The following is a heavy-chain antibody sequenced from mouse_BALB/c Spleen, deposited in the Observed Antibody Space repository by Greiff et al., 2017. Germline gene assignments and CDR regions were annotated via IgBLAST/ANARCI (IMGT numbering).Heavy chain of an antibody. V-gene: IGHV5-17*02. CDR2: ISSGSSTI. CDR3: ARPPSLYYYAMDY. Sequence: EVQRVESGGGLVQPGGSRKLSCAASGFTFSSFGMHWVRQAPEKGLEWVAYISSGSSTIYYADTVKGRFTISRDNPKNTLFLQMTSLRSEDTAMYYCARPPSLYYYAMDYWGQGTTLTVSS. D-gene: IGHD1-1*02. CDR1: GFTFSSFG. J-gene: IGHJ2*01.